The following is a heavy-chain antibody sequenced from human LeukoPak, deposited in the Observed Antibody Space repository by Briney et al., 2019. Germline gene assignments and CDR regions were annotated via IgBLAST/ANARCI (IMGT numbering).Heavy chain of an antibody. CDR1: GFTFSSYW. CDR3: AGWVRPMKVFP. D-gene: IGHD3-22*01. CDR2: IKQDGSEK. Sequence: PGGSLRLSCAASGFTFSSYWMSWVRQAPGKGLEWVANIKQDGSEKYYVDSVKGRFTISRDNAKNSLYLQMNSLRAEDTAVYYCAGWVRPMKVFPWGQGTLVTVSS. J-gene: IGHJ5*02. V-gene: IGHV3-7*03.